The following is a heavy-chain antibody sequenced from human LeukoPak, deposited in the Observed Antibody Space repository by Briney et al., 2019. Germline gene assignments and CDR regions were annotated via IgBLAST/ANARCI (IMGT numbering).Heavy chain of an antibody. CDR2: ISGSGGST. CDR1: GFTFRNYS. V-gene: IGHV3-23*01. CDR3: VKERSGGTTTPVMVA. J-gene: IGHJ5*02. Sequence: GGSLRLSCAASGFTFRNYSMHWVRQAPGQGLEWVSAISGSGGSTYYADSVKGRFTISRDNSNSTLYLQMNSLRAEDTAVYYCVKERSGGTTTPVMVAWGQGTLVTVSS. D-gene: IGHD4-17*01.